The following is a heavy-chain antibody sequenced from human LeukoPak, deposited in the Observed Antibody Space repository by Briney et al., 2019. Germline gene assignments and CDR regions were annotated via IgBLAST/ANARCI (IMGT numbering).Heavy chain of an antibody. Sequence: GRSLRLSCAASGFTFSSYAMHWVRQAPGKGLEWVAVISYDGSNKYYADSVKGRFTISRDNSKNTLYLQMNSLRAEDTAVYYCARGYYDPGLFDYWGQGTLVTVSS. D-gene: IGHD3-22*01. CDR3: ARGYYDPGLFDY. CDR1: GFTFSSYA. CDR2: ISYDGSNK. V-gene: IGHV3-30*04. J-gene: IGHJ4*02.